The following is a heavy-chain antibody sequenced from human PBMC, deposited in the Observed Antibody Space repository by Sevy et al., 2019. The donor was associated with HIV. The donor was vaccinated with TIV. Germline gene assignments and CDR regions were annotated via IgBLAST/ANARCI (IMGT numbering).Heavy chain of an antibody. V-gene: IGHV1-46*01. D-gene: IGHD5-18*01. Sequence: ATVKVSCKASGLTFTSYYMHWVRQAPGQGLERMGMMNPGGGGTSYAQKFQGRVTMTRDTSTSTVLMELSSLRSADTAVYYCAAGPALALWSPPVGHWGQGTLVTVSS. J-gene: IGHJ4*02. CDR1: GLTFTSYY. CDR2: MNPGGGGT. CDR3: AAGPALALWSPPVGH.